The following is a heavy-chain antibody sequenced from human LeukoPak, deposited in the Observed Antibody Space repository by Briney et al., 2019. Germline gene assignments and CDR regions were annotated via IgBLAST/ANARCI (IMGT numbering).Heavy chain of an antibody. J-gene: IGHJ3*02. Sequence: PGGSLRLSCVASGFTVGTSYMTWDRQAPGGGLECVSFIENTGTTYYADSVKGRFTISRDSSENTLYLQMNSLRAEDTAVYYCARGRKPGGFDIWGQGTMVTVSS. V-gene: IGHV3-66*01. CDR2: IENTGTT. CDR3: ARGRKPGGFDI. CDR1: GFTVGTSY. D-gene: IGHD2-8*02.